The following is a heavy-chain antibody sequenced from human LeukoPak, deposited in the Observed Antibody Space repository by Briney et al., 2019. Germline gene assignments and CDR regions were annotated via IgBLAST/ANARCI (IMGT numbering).Heavy chain of an antibody. CDR2: ISSGNDYV. V-gene: IGHV3-21*01. CDR1: GFTFSSYT. D-gene: IGHD2-21*01. Sequence: GGSLRLSCAASGFTFSSYTMNWVRQAPGKGLEWVSSISSGNDYVYYADSMRGRFTISRDNAKNSLYLQMRSLRAEDTAIYYCVREFRSWGDHSLDSWGQGTLVSVSS. J-gene: IGHJ4*02. CDR3: VREFRSWGDHSLDS.